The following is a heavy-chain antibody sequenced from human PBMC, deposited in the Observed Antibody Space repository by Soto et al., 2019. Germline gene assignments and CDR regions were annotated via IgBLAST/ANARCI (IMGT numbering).Heavy chain of an antibody. V-gene: IGHV1-8*02. CDR1: GYNFKSFD. CDR2: VNPSTGEA. Sequence: QVQLVQSGAEVKKPGAAVKVSCTPSGYNFKSFDINWVRQASGQGLEWMGWVNPSTGEANYGEKFQSRLTMTRNTSTNTVSIELRRLTSEDTAVYYCVSDNWNSNFDYFGRDVWGNGTTVIVS. J-gene: IGHJ6*03. D-gene: IGHD1-7*01. CDR3: VSDNWNSNFDYFGRDV.